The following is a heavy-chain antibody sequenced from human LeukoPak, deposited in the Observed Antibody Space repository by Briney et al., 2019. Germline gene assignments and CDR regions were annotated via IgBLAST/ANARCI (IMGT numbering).Heavy chain of an antibody. V-gene: IGHV4-34*01. CDR1: GGSFSGYY. CDR2: INHSGST. Sequence: SETLSLTCAVYGGSFSGYYWSWIRQRPGKGLEWIGEINHSGSTNYNPSLKSRVTISVDTSKNQFSLKLSSVTAADTAVYYCARVLVVAATVGFDYWGQGTLVTVSS. CDR3: ARVLVVAATVGFDY. D-gene: IGHD2-15*01. J-gene: IGHJ4*02.